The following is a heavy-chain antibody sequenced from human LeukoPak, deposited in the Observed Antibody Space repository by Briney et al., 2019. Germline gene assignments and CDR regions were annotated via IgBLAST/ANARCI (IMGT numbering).Heavy chain of an antibody. CDR1: GYTFTSYG. CDR2: ISAYNGNT. Sequence: PGASVKVSCKASGYTFTSYGISWVRQAPGQGLEWMGWISAYNGNTNYAQELQGRVTITTDTSTSTAYMELRSLRSDDTAVYYCARDRGWQQLVPLYFDYWGQGTLVTVSS. D-gene: IGHD6-13*01. CDR3: ARDRGWQQLVPLYFDY. J-gene: IGHJ4*02. V-gene: IGHV1-18*01.